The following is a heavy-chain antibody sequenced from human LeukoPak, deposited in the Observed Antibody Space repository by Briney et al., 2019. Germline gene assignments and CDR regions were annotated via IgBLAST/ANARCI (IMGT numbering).Heavy chain of an antibody. J-gene: IGHJ6*03. Sequence: VASVKVSCKASGYTFTSYDINWVRQATGQGLDRMGWMNPNSGNTGYAQKFQGRVTMTRNTSISTAYMELSSLRSEDTAVYYCARASETTSLCYYYCMDVWGKGTTVTVSS. CDR2: MNPNSGNT. CDR3: ARASETTSLCYYYCMDV. CDR1: GYTFTSYD. D-gene: IGHD4-11*01. V-gene: IGHV1-8*01.